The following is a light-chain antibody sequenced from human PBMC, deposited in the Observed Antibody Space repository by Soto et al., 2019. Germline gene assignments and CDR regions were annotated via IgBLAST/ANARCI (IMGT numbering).Light chain of an antibody. V-gene: IGKV1-39*01. CDR3: QQYGGSPIT. Sequence: DVKMTKSPSSLSSSVGDRVTISCRASQSISSYLNWYQQKPGKAPKLLIYAASSLQSGVPSRFSGSGSGTDFTLTISRLEPEDFALYYCQQYGGSPITFGLGTRLEI. J-gene: IGKJ5*01. CDR1: QSISSY. CDR2: AAS.